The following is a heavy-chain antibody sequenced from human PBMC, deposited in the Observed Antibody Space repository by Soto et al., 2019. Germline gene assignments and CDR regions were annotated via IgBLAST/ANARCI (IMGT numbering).Heavy chain of an antibody. CDR1: GYRFTGYY. Sequence: GSVKVSCKACGYRFTGYYIHLVRQAPGQGLEWMGWINPDSGATNYAQNFQGRVTLTSDTSISTASMDLTSLTSDDTAVYYCARGDYGTGGYPFPYFDYWGQGTMVTVSS. V-gene: IGHV1-2*02. J-gene: IGHJ4*02. D-gene: IGHD2-8*02. CDR3: ARGDYGTGGYPFPYFDY. CDR2: INPDSGAT.